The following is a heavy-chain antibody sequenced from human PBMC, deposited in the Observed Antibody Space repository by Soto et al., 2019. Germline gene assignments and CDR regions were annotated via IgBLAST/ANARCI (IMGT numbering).Heavy chain of an antibody. CDR3: AKDRQGLGNYYYYGMDV. J-gene: IGHJ6*02. CDR2: IKSKTDGGTT. V-gene: IGHV3-15*01. CDR1: GFTFSNAW. D-gene: IGHD1-26*01. Sequence: EVQLVESGGGLVKPGGSLRLSCAASGFTFSNAWMSWVRQAPGKGLEWVGRIKSKTDGGTTDYAAPVKGRFTISRDDSKNTLYLQMNSLKTEDTAVYYCAKDRQGLGNYYYYGMDVWGQGTTVTVSS.